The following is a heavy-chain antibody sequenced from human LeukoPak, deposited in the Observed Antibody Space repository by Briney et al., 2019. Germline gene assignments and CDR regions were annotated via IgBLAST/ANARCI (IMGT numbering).Heavy chain of an antibody. CDR2: ISAYNCNT. CDR1: GYTFTSYG. D-gene: IGHD3-22*01. CDR3: ARGGVVMSYFDY. J-gene: IGHJ4*02. V-gene: IGHV1-18*01. Sequence: ASXKVSCKASGYTFTSYGISWVRQAPGQGRELLVWISAYNCNTNYPQKLQGRVTMTTDTSTSTAYMELRSLRSDDTAVYYCARGGVVMSYFDYWGQGTLVTVSS.